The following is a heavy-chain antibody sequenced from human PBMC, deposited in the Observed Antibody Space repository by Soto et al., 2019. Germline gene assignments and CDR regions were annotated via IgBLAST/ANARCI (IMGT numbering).Heavy chain of an antibody. CDR3: ASGDCSGGSCYSEYNLLDP. Sequence: ASVKVSCKASGGTFSSYAISWVRQAPGQGLEWMGGIIPIFGTANYAQKFQGRVTITADESTSTAYMELSSLRSEDTAVYYCASGDCSGGSCYSEYNLLDPWGQGTLVTVSS. CDR2: IIPIFGTA. CDR1: GGTFSSYA. J-gene: IGHJ5*02. D-gene: IGHD2-15*01. V-gene: IGHV1-69*13.